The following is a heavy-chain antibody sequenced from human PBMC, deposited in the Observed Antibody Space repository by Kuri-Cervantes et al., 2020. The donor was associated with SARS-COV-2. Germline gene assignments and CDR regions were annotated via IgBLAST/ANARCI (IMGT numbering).Heavy chain of an antibody. Sequence: ESLKISCAVSGYSISSGYYWGWIRQPPGKGLEWIGEVNHNGGANYNPSFRSRVTISVDPSKAQFSLNLISVTAADTAVYYCAKLGGYTSGYNWFDPWGLGTLVTVSS. V-gene: IGHV4-38-2*01. CDR2: VNHNGGA. CDR3: AKLGGYTSGYNWFDP. J-gene: IGHJ5*02. D-gene: IGHD5-18*01. CDR1: GYSISSGYY.